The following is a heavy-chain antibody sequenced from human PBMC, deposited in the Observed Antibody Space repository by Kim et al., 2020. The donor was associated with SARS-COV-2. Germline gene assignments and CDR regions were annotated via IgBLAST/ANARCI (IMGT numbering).Heavy chain of an antibody. J-gene: IGHJ4*02. V-gene: IGHV3-33*05. CDR2: ISYDGSNK. CDR3: ARDGGGDGYGSGRYNFDY. D-gene: IGHD3-10*01. Sequence: GGSLRLSCAASGFTFSSYGMHWVRQAPGKGLEWVAVISYDGSNKYYADSVKGRFTISRDNSKNTLYLQMNSLRAEDTAVYYCARDGGGDGYGSGRYNFDYWGQGTLVTVSS. CDR1: GFTFSSYG.